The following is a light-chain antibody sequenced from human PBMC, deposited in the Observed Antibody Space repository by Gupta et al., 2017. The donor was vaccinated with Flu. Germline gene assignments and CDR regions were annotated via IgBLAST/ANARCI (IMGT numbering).Light chain of an antibody. V-gene: IGLV4-69*01. J-gene: IGLJ2*01. CDR3: QTWGASTWI. CDR2: SNSDGSH. CDR1: SGHSSYA. Sequence: QPVVTQSPSASASLGASVKFTCTLSSGHSSYAIAWHQQQPEKGPRYLMKSNSDGSHTKGDGIPDRFSGSSSGAERYLTISSLQSEDEADYYCQTWGASTWIFGGGTKLTVL.